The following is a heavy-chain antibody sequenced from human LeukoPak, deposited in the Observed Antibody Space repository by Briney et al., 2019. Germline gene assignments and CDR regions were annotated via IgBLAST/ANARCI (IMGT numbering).Heavy chain of an antibody. CDR3: ARVDSSGYYYYFDY. CDR1: GGSISSYY. V-gene: IGHV4-59*01. D-gene: IGHD3-22*01. Sequence: SETLSLTCTVSGGSISSYYWSWIRQPPGKGLEWIGYIYYSGSTNYNPSLKSRVTISVDTSENQFSLKLSSVTAADTAVYYCARVDSSGYYYYFDYWGQGTLVTVSS. J-gene: IGHJ4*02. CDR2: IYYSGST.